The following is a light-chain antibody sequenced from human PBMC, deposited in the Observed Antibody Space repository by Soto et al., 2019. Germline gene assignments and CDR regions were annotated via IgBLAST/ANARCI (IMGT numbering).Light chain of an antibody. CDR3: QQIHNFPLT. J-gene: IGKJ4*01. Sequence: DIQMTQSPSSVSGSVGDRVTITCRASQAISNWLAWYQQKPGKAPELLIYTASTLESGVPSRFSGRGSGTDFTLIITNLQPEDFATYYCQQIHNFPLTFGGGTKVDIK. CDR1: QAISNW. CDR2: TAS. V-gene: IGKV1D-12*01.